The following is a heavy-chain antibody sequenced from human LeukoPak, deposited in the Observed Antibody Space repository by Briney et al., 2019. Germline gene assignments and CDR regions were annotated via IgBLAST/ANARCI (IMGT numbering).Heavy chain of an antibody. CDR2: IYHSGST. CDR1: GGSISSYY. D-gene: IGHD7-27*01. J-gene: IGHJ5*02. Sequence: SETLSLTCTVSGGSISSYYWSWIRQPPGKGLEWIGYIYHSGSTYYNPSLKSRVTISVDRSKNQFSLKLSSVTAADTAVYYCARDGPGSWGQGTLVTVSS. V-gene: IGHV4-59*12. CDR3: ARDGPGS.